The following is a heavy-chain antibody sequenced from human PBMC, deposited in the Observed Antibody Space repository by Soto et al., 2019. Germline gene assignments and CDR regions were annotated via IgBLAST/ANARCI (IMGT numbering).Heavy chain of an antibody. CDR2: ISIDGSST. CDR1: GFSFSSYW. Sequence: GGSLRLSCAASGFSFSSYWMHWVRQAPGKGLVWVSRISIDGSSTNYADSVKGRFTISRDNAKNTLYLQMISLRAEDTALYYCASSYYYDSSAYYFLGYWGQGTLVTVSS. CDR3: ASSYYYDSSAYYFLGY. J-gene: IGHJ4*02. D-gene: IGHD3-22*01. V-gene: IGHV3-74*01.